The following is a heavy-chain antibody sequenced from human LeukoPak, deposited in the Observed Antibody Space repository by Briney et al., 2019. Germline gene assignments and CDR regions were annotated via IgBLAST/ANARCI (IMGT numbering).Heavy chain of an antibody. J-gene: IGHJ4*02. CDR2: IKTDGSEK. CDR3: ARHQNRVHDS. D-gene: IGHD2-2*01. Sequence: GGSLGLSCEASGFTFKNNWMTWVRQAPGRRLEWVASIKTDGSEKYYVDSVKGRFTISRDNAKNSLYLQMNSLTDGDTAVYYCARHQNRVHDSWGPGILVTVSS. V-gene: IGHV3-7*01. CDR1: GFTFKNNW.